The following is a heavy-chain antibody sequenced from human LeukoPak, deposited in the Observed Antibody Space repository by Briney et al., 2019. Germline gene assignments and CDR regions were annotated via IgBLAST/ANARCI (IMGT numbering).Heavy chain of an antibody. CDR3: ARAFSGYDNSDY. V-gene: IGHV3-23*01. J-gene: IGHJ4*02. Sequence: GGSLRLSCAASGFTFSSYAMHWVRQAPGKGLEWVSAISGSGGSTYYADSVKGRFTISGDNSKNTLYLQMNSLRAEDTAVYYCARAFSGYDNSDYWGQGTLVTVSS. CDR1: GFTFSSYA. D-gene: IGHD5-12*01. CDR2: ISGSGGST.